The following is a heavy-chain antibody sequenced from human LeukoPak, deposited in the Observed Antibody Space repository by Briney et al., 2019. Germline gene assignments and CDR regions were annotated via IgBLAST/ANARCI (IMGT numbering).Heavy chain of an antibody. CDR3: VTESTGTLDY. CDR1: GFTFSSYG. CDR2: IWHDGNNK. Sequence: GGSLRLSCAASGFTFSSYGMHWVRQAPGKGLEWAAVIWHDGNNKYYADSVKGRFTISRDNSKNTLYLQMNSLRAEDTAVYYCVTESTGTLDYWGQGILVTVSS. D-gene: IGHD3-9*01. V-gene: IGHV3-33*03. J-gene: IGHJ4*02.